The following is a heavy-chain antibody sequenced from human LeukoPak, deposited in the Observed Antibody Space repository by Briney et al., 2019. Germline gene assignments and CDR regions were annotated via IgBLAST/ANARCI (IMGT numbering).Heavy chain of an antibody. CDR3: AATYYYDSSGYYYSQH. D-gene: IGHD3-22*01. Sequence: SETLSLTCTVSGGSISSGSYYWSWIRQPAGKGLEWIGRIYTSGSTNYNPSLKSRVTISVDTSKNQFSLKLSSVTAADTAVYYCAATYYYDSSGYYYSQHWGQGTLVTVSS. J-gene: IGHJ1*01. V-gene: IGHV4-61*02. CDR2: IYTSGST. CDR1: GGSISSGSYY.